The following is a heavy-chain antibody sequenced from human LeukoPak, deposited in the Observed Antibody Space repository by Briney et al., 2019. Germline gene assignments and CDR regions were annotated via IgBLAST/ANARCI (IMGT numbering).Heavy chain of an antibody. CDR2: INPNSGGT. V-gene: IGHV1-2*02. J-gene: IGHJ5*02. CDR3: ARAGGRSWFDP. CDR1: GYTFTSYG. Sequence: ASVKVSCKASGYTFTSYGISWVRQAPGQGLEWMGWINPNSGGTNYAQKFQGRVTMTTDTSMSTAYMELSRLTSDDTAVYYCARAGGRSWFDPWGQGTLVTVSS.